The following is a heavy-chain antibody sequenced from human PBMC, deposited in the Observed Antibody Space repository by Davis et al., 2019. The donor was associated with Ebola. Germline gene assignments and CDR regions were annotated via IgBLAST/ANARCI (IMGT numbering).Heavy chain of an antibody. J-gene: IGHJ2*01. D-gene: IGHD6-19*01. CDR2: ISGSGGST. CDR1: VITFSSYA. CDR3: AKSQQWMTNWYFDL. V-gene: IGHV3-23*01. Sequence: GESLKISCTDSVITFSSYAMTWVRQAPGKGLEWVSAISGSGGSTYYVDSVKGRFTISRDNSKNTLYLQMNSLRAEDTAVYYCAKSQQWMTNWYFDLWGRGTLVTVSS.